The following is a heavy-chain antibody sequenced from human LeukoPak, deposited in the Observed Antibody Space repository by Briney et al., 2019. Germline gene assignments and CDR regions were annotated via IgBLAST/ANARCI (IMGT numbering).Heavy chain of an antibody. CDR2: INPNSGGT. Sequence: ASVKVSCKASGYTFTGYYMHWVRQAPGQGLEWMGRINPNSGGTNYAQKFQGRVNMTRDTSISTAYMELSRLRSDDTAVYYCARGSGSGYYFDYWGQGTLVTVSS. V-gene: IGHV1-2*06. CDR3: ARGSGSGYYFDY. CDR1: GYTFTGYY. J-gene: IGHJ4*02. D-gene: IGHD3-22*01.